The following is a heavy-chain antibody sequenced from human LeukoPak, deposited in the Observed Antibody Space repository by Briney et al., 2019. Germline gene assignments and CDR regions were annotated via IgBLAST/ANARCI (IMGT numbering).Heavy chain of an antibody. V-gene: IGHV1-18*01. Sequence: ASVKVSCKASGYTFTSYGISWVRQAPGQGLEWMGWISAYNGNTNYAQKLQGRVTMTTDTSTSTAYMELRSLRSDDTAVYYCAREDYDSSGYSYWYFDLWGRGTLVTVSS. J-gene: IGHJ2*01. CDR2: ISAYNGNT. D-gene: IGHD3-22*01. CDR1: GYTFTSYG. CDR3: AREDYDSSGYSYWYFDL.